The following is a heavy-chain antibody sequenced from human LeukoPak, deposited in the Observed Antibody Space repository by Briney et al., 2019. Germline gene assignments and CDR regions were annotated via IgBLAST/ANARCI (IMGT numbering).Heavy chain of an antibody. CDR1: GFTVSSNY. CDR2: IYSGGST. V-gene: IGHV3-53*01. CDR3: AREAPPDSYFDY. Sequence: GGSLRLSCAASGFTVSSNYMSWVRQAPGKGLEWVSVIYSGGSTYYADSVKGRFTISRDNSKNTLYLQMNSLRAEDTAVYYCAREAPPDSYFDYWGQGTLVTVSS. J-gene: IGHJ4*02. D-gene: IGHD1-14*01.